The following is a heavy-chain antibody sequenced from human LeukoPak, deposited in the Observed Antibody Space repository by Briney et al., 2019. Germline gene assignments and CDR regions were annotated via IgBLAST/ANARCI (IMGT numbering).Heavy chain of an antibody. V-gene: IGHV3-30-3*01. CDR3: ARVSRYHPH. CDR1: GFTFKAFP. Sequence: GGSLRLSCAVSGFTFKAFPMHWVRQAPGKGLEWVALIAPNGGNDYYVDSVKGRFTISRDNSENTLYLQMTGLRPEDTAVYYSARVSRYHPHWGQGTLVAVSS. D-gene: IGHD3-16*02. CDR2: IAPNGGND. J-gene: IGHJ4*02.